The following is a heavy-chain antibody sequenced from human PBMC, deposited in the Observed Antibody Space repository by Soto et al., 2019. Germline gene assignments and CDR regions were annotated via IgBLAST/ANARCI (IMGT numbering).Heavy chain of an antibody. Sequence: LRLSCAASGFTFSNAWMSWVRQAPGKGLEWVGRIKSKTDGGTTDYAAPVKGRFTISRDDSKNTLYLQMNSLKTEDTAVYYCTTGSSSGSTGYWGQGTLGTVSS. CDR1: GFTFSNAW. D-gene: IGHD3-22*01. J-gene: IGHJ4*02. CDR3: TTGSSSGSTGY. V-gene: IGHV3-15*01. CDR2: IKSKTDGGTT.